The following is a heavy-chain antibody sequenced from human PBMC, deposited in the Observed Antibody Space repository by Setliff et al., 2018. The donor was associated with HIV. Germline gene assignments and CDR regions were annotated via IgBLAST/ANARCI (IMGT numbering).Heavy chain of an antibody. CDR3: ARGGSLFTMTTHPFDI. D-gene: IGHD3-22*01. J-gene: IGHJ3*02. CDR2: MNPNSGNT. V-gene: IGHV1-8*01. CDR1: GYTFTSYD. Sequence: ASVKVSCKASGYTFTSYDINWVRQATGQGLEWMGWMNPNSGNTGYAQKFKDRFIMTRDTSISTAYMELSSLTSEDTAVYYCARGGSLFTMTTHPFDIWGQGTMVTVSS.